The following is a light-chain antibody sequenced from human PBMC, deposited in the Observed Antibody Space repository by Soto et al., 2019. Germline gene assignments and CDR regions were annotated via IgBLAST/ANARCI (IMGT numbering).Light chain of an antibody. V-gene: IGKV1-8*01. Sequence: AIRMTQSPSSLSASTGDRVTITCRASQGISSYLAWYQQKTGKAPKLLIYAASTLQSGVPSRFSGSGSGTDFTLTTSCLQSEDCATYYCQQYYSYPPLTFGGGTKVEIK. J-gene: IGKJ4*01. CDR2: AAS. CDR1: QGISSY. CDR3: QQYYSYPPLT.